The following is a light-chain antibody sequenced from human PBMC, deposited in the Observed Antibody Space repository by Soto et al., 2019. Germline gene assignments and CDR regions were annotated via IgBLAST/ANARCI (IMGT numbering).Light chain of an antibody. J-gene: IGLJ2*01. CDR1: SGHSNYA. V-gene: IGLV4-69*01. Sequence: QAVVTQSPSASASLGASVKLTCTLSSGHSNYAIAWHQQQSEKGPRYLMKINSDGSHSKGDGIPDRFSGSSSGAERYLTISSLQSEDEADYYCQTWGSGIVVFGGGTKLTVL. CDR3: QTWGSGIVV. CDR2: INSDGSH.